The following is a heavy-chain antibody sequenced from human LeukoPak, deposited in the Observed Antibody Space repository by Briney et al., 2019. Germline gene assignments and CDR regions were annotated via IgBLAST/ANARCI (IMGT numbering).Heavy chain of an antibody. D-gene: IGHD1-1*01. Sequence: GGSLRLSCAASGFTFSSYGMHWVRQAPGKGLEWVAFIRYDGSNKYYADSVKGRFTISRDNSKNTLYLQMNSLRAEDTAVYYCAKGGANFFVRYYMDVWGKGTTVTVSS. CDR2: IRYDGSNK. V-gene: IGHV3-30*02. J-gene: IGHJ6*03. CDR3: AKGGANFFVRYYMDV. CDR1: GFTFSSYG.